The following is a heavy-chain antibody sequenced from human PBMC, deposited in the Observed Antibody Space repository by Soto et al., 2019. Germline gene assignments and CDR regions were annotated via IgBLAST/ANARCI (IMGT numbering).Heavy chain of an antibody. Sequence: QVQLVESGGGVVQPGRSLRLSCTASGFTFSNYAIHWVRQAPGKGLEWVAVISYDGSNKYYADSVKGRFTISRDNSKNTLYLQMNSLRAEDTAVYYCAREKSRYYYGSGSPFDYWGQGTLVTVSS. V-gene: IGHV3-30-3*01. CDR3: AREKSRYYYGSGSPFDY. J-gene: IGHJ4*02. D-gene: IGHD3-10*01. CDR1: GFTFSNYA. CDR2: ISYDGSNK.